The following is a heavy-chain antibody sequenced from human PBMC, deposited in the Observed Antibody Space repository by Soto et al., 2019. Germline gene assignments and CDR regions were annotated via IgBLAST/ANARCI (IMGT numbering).Heavy chain of an antibody. J-gene: IGHJ4*02. V-gene: IGHV4-30-4*01. CDR2: IYYSGST. CDR1: GGSISSGDYY. D-gene: IGHD4-17*01. CDR3: ARDYGQHEPEGY. Sequence: PSETLSLTCTVSGGSISSGDYYWSWIRQPPGKGLEWIGYIYYSGSTYYNPSLKSRVTISVDKSKKQFSLKLSSVTAADTAVYYCARDYGQHEPEGYWGQGHLVTVSS.